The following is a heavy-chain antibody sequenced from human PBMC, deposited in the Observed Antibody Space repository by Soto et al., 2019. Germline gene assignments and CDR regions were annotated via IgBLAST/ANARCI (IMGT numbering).Heavy chain of an antibody. J-gene: IGHJ6*02. V-gene: IGHV4-59*08. D-gene: IGHD3-10*01. CDR3: ERHGFGPLHGLVDV. Sequence: QVQLQESGPGLVKPSETLSLTCTVSGGSITNYYCSWFRQPPGKGLEGIGYINYDGYSPYHLSLKRPVPLPMDASKTQFSLMLESVTATDTAVYYCERHGFGPLHGLVDVWGPGTTVIVSS. CDR2: INYDGYS. CDR1: GGSITNYY.